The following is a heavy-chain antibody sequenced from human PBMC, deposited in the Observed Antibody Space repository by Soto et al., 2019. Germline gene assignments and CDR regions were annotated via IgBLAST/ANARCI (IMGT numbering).Heavy chain of an antibody. J-gene: IGHJ5*02. V-gene: IGHV4-30-2*01. CDR2: IYHSGST. Sequence: QLQLQESGSGLVKPSQTLSLTCAVSGGSISSGGYSWSWIRQPPGKGLEWIGYIYHSGSTYYNPSLKSRVTISVDRSKNQFSLKLSSVTAADTAMYYCARVAYCGGDCQRGFDPWGQGTLVTVSS. CDR3: ARVAYCGGDCQRGFDP. D-gene: IGHD2-21*02. CDR1: GGSISSGGYS.